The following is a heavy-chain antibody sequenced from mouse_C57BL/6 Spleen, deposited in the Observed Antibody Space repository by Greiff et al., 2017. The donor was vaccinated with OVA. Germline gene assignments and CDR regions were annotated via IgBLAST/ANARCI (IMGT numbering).Heavy chain of an antibody. J-gene: IGHJ1*03. CDR2: IYPGDGDT. CDR3: ARSYYGSSWWYFDV. CDR1: GYAFSSSW. V-gene: IGHV1-82*01. Sequence: QVQLKESGPELVKPGASVKISCKASGYAFSSSWMNWVKQRPGKGLEWIGRIYPGDGDTNYNGKFKGKATLTADKSSSTAYMQLSSLTSEDSAVYFCARSYYGSSWWYFDVWGTGTTVTVSS. D-gene: IGHD1-1*01.